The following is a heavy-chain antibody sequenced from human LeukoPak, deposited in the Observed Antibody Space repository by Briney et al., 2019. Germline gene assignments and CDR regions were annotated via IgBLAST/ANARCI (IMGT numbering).Heavy chain of an antibody. J-gene: IGHJ4*02. D-gene: IGHD2-21*01. CDR1: GFTLSGYT. CDR2: ISGVSSYI. CDR3: ARGPRYCGGDCYDY. V-gene: IGHV3-21*01. Sequence: GGSLRLSCAASGFTLSGYTMNWVRQAPGKGLEWVSSISGVSSYIYYADSVKGRFTISRDNAKNSLYLQMNSLRAEDTAVYFCARGPRYCGGDCYDYWGQGTLVTVSS.